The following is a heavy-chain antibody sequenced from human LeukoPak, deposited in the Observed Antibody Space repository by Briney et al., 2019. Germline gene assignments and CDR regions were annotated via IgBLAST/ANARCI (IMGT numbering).Heavy chain of an antibody. CDR3: ARDPVEDYYFDY. CDR2: INPSGGST. Sequence: ASVRVSCKASGYTFTSYYMHWVRQAPGQGLEWMGIINPSGGSTSYAQKFQGRVTMTRDTSTSTVYMELSSLRSEDTAVYYCARDPVEDYYFDYWGQGTLVTVSS. J-gene: IGHJ4*02. CDR1: GYTFTSYY. V-gene: IGHV1-46*01.